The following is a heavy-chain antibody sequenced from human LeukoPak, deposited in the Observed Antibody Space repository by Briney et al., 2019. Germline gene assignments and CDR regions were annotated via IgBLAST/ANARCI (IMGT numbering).Heavy chain of an antibody. CDR3: ARVEDYDILTGFDY. CDR2: IKQDGREK. Sequence: GGSLRLSCAASGFTFSSCWMSWVRQAPGKGLEWVANIKQDGREKYYVDSVKGRFTISRDNAKNPLYLQMNSLRAEDTAVYYCARVEDYDILTGFDYWSQGTLVTVSS. CDR1: GFTFSSCW. J-gene: IGHJ4*02. V-gene: IGHV3-7*01. D-gene: IGHD3-9*01.